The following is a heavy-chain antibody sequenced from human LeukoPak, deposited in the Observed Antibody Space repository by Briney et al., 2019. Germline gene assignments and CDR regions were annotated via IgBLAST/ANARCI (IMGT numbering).Heavy chain of an antibody. Sequence: PSETLSLTCAVYGGSFGGYYWSWIRQPPGKGLEWIGEINHSGSTNYNPSLKSRVTISVDTSKNQFSLKLSSVTAADTAVYYCARECSSTSCYDAFDIWGQGTMVTVSS. J-gene: IGHJ3*02. CDR3: ARECSSTSCYDAFDI. V-gene: IGHV4-34*01. D-gene: IGHD2-2*01. CDR1: GGSFGGYY. CDR2: INHSGST.